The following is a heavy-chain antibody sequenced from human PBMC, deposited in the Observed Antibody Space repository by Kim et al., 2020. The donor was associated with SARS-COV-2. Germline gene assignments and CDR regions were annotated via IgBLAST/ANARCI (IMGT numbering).Heavy chain of an antibody. CDR1: GFTFSSYS. D-gene: IGHD2-15*01. J-gene: IGHJ6*01. Sequence: GGSLRLSCAASGFTFSSYSMNWVRQAPGKGLEWVSSISSSSSYIYYAHSVKGRFTISRDNAKNLLYLQMNSLRAEDTAVYYCSTGGVAATPYYYYGMDF. CDR3: STGGVAATPYYYYGMDF. V-gene: IGHV3-21*01. CDR2: ISSSSSYI.